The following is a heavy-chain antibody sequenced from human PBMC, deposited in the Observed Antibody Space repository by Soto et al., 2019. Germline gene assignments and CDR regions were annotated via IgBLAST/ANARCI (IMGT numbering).Heavy chain of an antibody. D-gene: IGHD3-16*01. CDR1: GASINSGDYH. CDR3: ARVPSPFDYYYAMDV. CDR2: IYYSAST. Sequence: ASETLSLTCTVSGASINSGDYHWTWIRQFPGKGLEWIGGIYYSASTYYNPALVSRLTISLDTSKNQFSLKLTSVTAADTAVYYCARVPSPFDYYYAMDVWGQGTTVTVSS. J-gene: IGHJ6*02. V-gene: IGHV4-30-4*01.